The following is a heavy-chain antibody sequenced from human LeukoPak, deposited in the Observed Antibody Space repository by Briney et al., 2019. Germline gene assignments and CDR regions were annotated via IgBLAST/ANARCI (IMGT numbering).Heavy chain of an antibody. CDR1: GFTFSSYA. CDR2: ISGSGDNT. J-gene: IGHJ4*02. Sequence: GGSLRLSCAASGFTFSSYAMSWVRQVPGKGLEWVSVISGSGDNTYYADSVKGRFTISRDNSKNMLYLQMNSLRAEDTAVYYCAKQLGYCSDGSCYFPYWGQGTLVTVSS. CDR3: AKQLGYCSDGSCYFPY. V-gene: IGHV3-23*01. D-gene: IGHD2-15*01.